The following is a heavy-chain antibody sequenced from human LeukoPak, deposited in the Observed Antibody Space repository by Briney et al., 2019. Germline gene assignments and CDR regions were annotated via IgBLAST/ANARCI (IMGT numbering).Heavy chain of an antibody. D-gene: IGHD4-17*01. Sequence: SETLSLTCFVSGGSVSSSRNYWGWLRQSPGKGLEWIGSINYSGSTSYNPSLKSRVTISVDTSKNQLSLRLSSVTAADTAFYYCARHGPFYGTAFYFDYWGQGTLVTVSS. J-gene: IGHJ4*02. CDR3: ARHGPFYGTAFYFDY. CDR2: INYSGST. V-gene: IGHV4-39*01. CDR1: GGSVSSSRNY.